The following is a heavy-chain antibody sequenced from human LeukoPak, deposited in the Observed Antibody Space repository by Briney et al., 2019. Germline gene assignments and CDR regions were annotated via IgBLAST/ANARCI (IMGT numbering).Heavy chain of an antibody. J-gene: IGHJ4*02. CDR2: IYYSGST. CDR1: GGSISSYY. CDR3: ASTHGRYFDWSFDY. D-gene: IGHD3-9*01. Sequence: SETLSLTCTVSGGSISSYYWSWIRQPPGKGLEWIGYIYYSGSTYYNPSLKSRDTISVDTSKNQFSLKLSSVTAADTAVYYCASTHGRYFDWSFDYWGQGTLVTVSS. V-gene: IGHV4-59*08.